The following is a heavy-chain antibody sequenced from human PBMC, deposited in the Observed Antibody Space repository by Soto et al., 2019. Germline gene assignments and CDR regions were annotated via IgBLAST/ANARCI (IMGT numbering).Heavy chain of an antibody. J-gene: IGHJ4*02. D-gene: IGHD6-25*01. CDR3: ARDPSRGD. CDR2: SRNKAKSYTT. CDR1: GFTFSDHY. V-gene: IGHV3-72*01. Sequence: EVQLVESGGGLVQPGGSLRLTCAASGFTFSDHYMDWVRQAPGKGLEWVARSRNKAKSYTTDYAASVKGRFTISRDDSKTSVYLQMNSLKTADTAVYYCARDPSRGDWGQGTLVTVSS.